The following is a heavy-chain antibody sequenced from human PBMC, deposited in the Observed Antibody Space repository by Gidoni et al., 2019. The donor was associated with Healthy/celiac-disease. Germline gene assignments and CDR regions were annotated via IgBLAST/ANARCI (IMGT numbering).Heavy chain of an antibody. J-gene: IGHJ4*02. CDR3: ARLIAYYGSGSYFDY. V-gene: IGHV4-59*08. D-gene: IGHD3-10*01. CDR1: GGSICSYY. CDR2: IYYSGST. Sequence: QVQLQESGPGLVKPSETLSLTCTVSGGSICSYYWSWIRQPPGKGLEWIGYIYYSGSTNYNPSLKSRVTISVDTSKNQFSLKLSSVTAADTAVYYCARLIAYYGSGSYFDYWGQGTLVTVSS.